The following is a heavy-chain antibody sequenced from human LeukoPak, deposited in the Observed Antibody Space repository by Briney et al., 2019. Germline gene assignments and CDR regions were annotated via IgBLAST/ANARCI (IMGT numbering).Heavy chain of an antibody. Sequence: SETLSLTCTVSGGSISSSNYYWGWIRQPPGKGLEWIGYIFNSGSTYYNPSLKSRVTILVDTSKNQFSLKLSSVTAADTAVYYCARDRHKLVDIVAGILDYWGQGTLVTVSS. V-gene: IGHV4-39*07. D-gene: IGHD5-12*01. J-gene: IGHJ4*02. CDR1: GGSISSSNYY. CDR3: ARDRHKLVDIVAGILDY. CDR2: IFNSGST.